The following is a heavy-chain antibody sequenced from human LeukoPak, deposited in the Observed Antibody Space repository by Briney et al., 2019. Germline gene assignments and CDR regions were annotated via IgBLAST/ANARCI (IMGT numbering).Heavy chain of an antibody. CDR3: ARTKYCTNGVCPNWFDP. Sequence: ASVTVSRKASGYTLTNHGISWVRQAPGQGLEWLGWISAYNGDTDYAQKLQGRVTMTTDRSTSTAYLEVRSLRSDDTAVYYCARTKYCTNGVCPNWFDPWGQGTLVIVSS. CDR2: ISAYNGDT. CDR1: GYTLTNHG. D-gene: IGHD2-8*01. V-gene: IGHV1-18*01. J-gene: IGHJ5*02.